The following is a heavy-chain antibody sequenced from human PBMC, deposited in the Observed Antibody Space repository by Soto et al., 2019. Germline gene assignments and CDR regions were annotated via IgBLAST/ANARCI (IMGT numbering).Heavy chain of an antibody. J-gene: IGHJ6*02. CDR3: ANDYGSGSYSDYYGMDV. CDR2: ISYDGSNK. V-gene: IGHV3-30*18. CDR1: GFTFSSYG. D-gene: IGHD3-10*01. Sequence: GGSLRLSCAASGFTFSSYGMHWVRQAPGKGLEWVAVISYDGSNKYYADSVKGRFTISRDNSKNTLYLQMNSLRAEDTAVYYCANDYGSGSYSDYYGMDVWGQGTTVTSP.